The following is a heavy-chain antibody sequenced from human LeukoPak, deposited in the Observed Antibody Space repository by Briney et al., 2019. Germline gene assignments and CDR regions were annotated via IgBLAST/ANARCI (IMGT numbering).Heavy chain of an antibody. D-gene: IGHD1-26*01. V-gene: IGHV4-39*01. CDR3: ARHPRGLPIDY. J-gene: IGHJ4*02. CDR1: DGSIISSSYY. Sequence: SETLSLTCTVSDGSIISSSYYWGWIRQPPGKGLEWIGSIYYSGSTYYNPSLKSRVTISVDTSKNQFSLKLSSVTAADTAVYYCARHPRGLPIDYWGQGTLVTVSS. CDR2: IYYSGST.